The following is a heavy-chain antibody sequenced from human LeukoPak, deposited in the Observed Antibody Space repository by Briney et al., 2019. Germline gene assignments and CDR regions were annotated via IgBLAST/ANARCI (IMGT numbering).Heavy chain of an antibody. V-gene: IGHV4-39*01. D-gene: IGHD3-9*01. CDR2: IYYTGSS. J-gene: IGHJ4*02. CDR1: GGSVSSSTYY. Sequence: SETLSLTCAVSGGSVSSSTYYWGWIRQPPGKGLEWIGNIYYTGSSYYNPSLKSRVTMSVDTSKNQFSLKMNSVTAADTAVYYCARRSKRRYFDYIFDFWGQGTLLTVSS. CDR3: ARRSKRRYFDYIFDF.